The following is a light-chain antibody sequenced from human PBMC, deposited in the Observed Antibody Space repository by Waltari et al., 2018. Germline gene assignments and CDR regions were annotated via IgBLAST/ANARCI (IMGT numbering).Light chain of an antibody. CDR3: SSYTSTSTLGV. V-gene: IGLV2-14*03. J-gene: IGLJ2*01. CDR2: DVT. Sequence: QSALTQPASVSGSPGQSVTISCTGTSSDVGGHNSVSWYQQHPGKAPKLIIYDVTTRPSGFSNQFSGSKSGNTASLTISGLQSEDEADYYCSSYTSTSTLGVFGGGTKLTVL. CDR1: SSDVGGHNS.